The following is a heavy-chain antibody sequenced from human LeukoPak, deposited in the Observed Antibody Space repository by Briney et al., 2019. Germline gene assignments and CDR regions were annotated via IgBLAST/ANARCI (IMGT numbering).Heavy chain of an antibody. Sequence: PSETLSLTCAVYGVSFRGYYWSWIRQPPGKGLEWIGYIYTSGSTNYNPSLKSRVTMSVDTSKNQFSLKLSSVTAADTAVYYCARDLLAAGDAFDIWGQGTMVTVSS. J-gene: IGHJ3*02. CDR3: ARDLLAAGDAFDI. CDR1: GVSFRGYY. D-gene: IGHD2-2*01. CDR2: IYTSGST. V-gene: IGHV4-4*08.